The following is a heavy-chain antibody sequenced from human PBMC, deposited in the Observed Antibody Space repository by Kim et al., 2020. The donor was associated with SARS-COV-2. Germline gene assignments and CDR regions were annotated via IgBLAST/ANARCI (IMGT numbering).Heavy chain of an antibody. Sequence: GGSLRLSCAASGFTVSSNYMSWVRQAPGKGLEWVSVIYSGGSTYYADSVKGRFTISRHNSKNTLYLQMNSLRAEDTAVYYCARGGGPAFGVVIPFDYWGQGTLVTVSS. CDR1: GFTVSSNY. D-gene: IGHD3-3*01. CDR2: IYSGGST. CDR3: ARGGGPAFGVVIPFDY. V-gene: IGHV3-53*04. J-gene: IGHJ4*02.